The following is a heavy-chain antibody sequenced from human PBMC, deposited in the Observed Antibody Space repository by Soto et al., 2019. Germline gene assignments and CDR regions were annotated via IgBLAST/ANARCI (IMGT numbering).Heavy chain of an antibody. CDR1: GYSFTSYW. Sequence: PGESLKISCKGSGYSFTSYWISWVRQMPGKGLEWMGRIDPSDSYTNYSPSFQGHVTISADKSISTAYLQWSSLKASDTAMYYCLRLPTQELIVVDTYYYGMDVWGQGTTVTVSS. CDR3: LRLPTQELIVVDTYYYGMDV. J-gene: IGHJ6*02. V-gene: IGHV5-10-1*01. D-gene: IGHD1-26*01. CDR2: IDPSDSYT.